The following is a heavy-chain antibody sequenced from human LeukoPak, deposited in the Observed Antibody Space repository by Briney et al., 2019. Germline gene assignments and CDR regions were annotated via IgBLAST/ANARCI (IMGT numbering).Heavy chain of an antibody. CDR1: GFIFSDYW. D-gene: IGHD1-26*01. V-gene: IGHV3-74*01. CDR2: IHSDGRTT. Sequence: GGSLRLSCAASGFIFSDYWMHWVRHAPGKGLVWVSLIHSDGRTTNYADSVKGRFTISRVNAKNTLYLQMNSLRVEDTAVYYCARDTYSIAEWGQGTLVTVSS. J-gene: IGHJ4*02. CDR3: ARDTYSIAE.